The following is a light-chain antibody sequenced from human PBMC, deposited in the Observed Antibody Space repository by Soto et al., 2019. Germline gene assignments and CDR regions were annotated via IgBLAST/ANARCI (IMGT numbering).Light chain of an antibody. J-gene: IGKJ1*01. V-gene: IGKV1-39*01. CDR2: NAS. Sequence: DIQMTQSPSSLSASVADRVTITCRASQSISTYLIWYQQKPGKAPKLLIYNASTLQSGVPSRFSGSGSGTDFTLTISSLQPEDFATYYCHQNYNTPQTFGQGTKVEI. CDR1: QSISTY. CDR3: HQNYNTPQT.